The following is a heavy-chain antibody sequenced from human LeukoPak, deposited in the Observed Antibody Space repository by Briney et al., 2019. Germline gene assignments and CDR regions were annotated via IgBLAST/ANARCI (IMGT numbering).Heavy chain of an antibody. D-gene: IGHD5-12*01. J-gene: IGHJ4*02. CDR1: GYTFTSYY. CDR3: ARPSSRGYDSLYYFDY. V-gene: IGHV1-46*01. Sequence: ASVTISCQASGYTFTSYYMHWVRQAPGQGLEWMGIINPSGGSTSYAQKFQGRVTMTRDMSTSTVYMELSSLRSEDTAVYYCARPSSRGYDSLYYFDYWGQGTLVTVSS. CDR2: INPSGGST.